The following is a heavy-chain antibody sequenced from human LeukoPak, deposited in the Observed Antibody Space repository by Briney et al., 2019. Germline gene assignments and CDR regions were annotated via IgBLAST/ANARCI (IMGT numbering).Heavy chain of an antibody. CDR2: IKEDGTER. J-gene: IGHJ5*02. V-gene: IGHV3-7*04. Sequence: GGSLRLSCVGSGFMFTNYWVNWVRQAPGKGPQWVATIKEDGTERYYVDSVRGRFTISRDNAKNSLFLQMSTLRVEDTAVYYCARGGSGSSWGPGTLVTVSS. CDR3: ARGGSGSS. CDR1: GFMFTNYW. D-gene: IGHD3-10*01.